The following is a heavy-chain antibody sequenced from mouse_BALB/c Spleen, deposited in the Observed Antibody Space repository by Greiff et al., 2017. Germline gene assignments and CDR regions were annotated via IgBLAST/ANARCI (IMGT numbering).Heavy chain of an antibody. J-gene: IGHJ2*01. CDR1: GFTFSSFG. V-gene: IGHV5-17*02. D-gene: IGHD1-1*01. Sequence: EVKLMESGGGLVQPGGSRKLSCAASGFTFSSFGMHWVRQAPEKGLEWVAYISSGSSTIYYADTVKGRFTISRDNPKNTLFLQMTSLRSEDTAMYYCARGPITTVVRYFDYWGQGTTLTVSS. CDR3: ARGPITTVVRYFDY. CDR2: ISSGSSTI.